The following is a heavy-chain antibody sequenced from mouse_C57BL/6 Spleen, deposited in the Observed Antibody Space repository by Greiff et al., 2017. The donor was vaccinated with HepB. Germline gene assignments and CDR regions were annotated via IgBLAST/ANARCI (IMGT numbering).Heavy chain of an antibody. CDR3: ARGLFYYGSSYVWYFDV. V-gene: IGHV1-50*01. CDR1: GYTFTSYW. D-gene: IGHD1-1*01. Sequence: VQLQQSGAELVKPGASVKLSCKASGYTFTSYWMQWVKQRPGQGLEWIGEIDPSDSYTNYNQKFKGKATLTVDTSSSTAYMQLSSLTSEDSAVYYCARGLFYYGSSYVWYFDVWGTGTTVTVSS. CDR2: IDPSDSYT. J-gene: IGHJ1*03.